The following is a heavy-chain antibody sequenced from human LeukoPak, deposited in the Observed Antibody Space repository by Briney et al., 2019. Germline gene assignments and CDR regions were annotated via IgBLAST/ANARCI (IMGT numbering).Heavy chain of an antibody. D-gene: IGHD3-3*01. CDR3: ARSTYYDFWSGYRYPNPFFDY. CDR2: IYTSGST. V-gene: IGHV4-61*02. J-gene: IGHJ4*02. Sequence: SETLSLTCTVSGGSISSGSYYWSWIRQPGGKGLEWIGRIYTSGSTNYNPSLKSRVPISVDTSKNQFSLKLSSVTAADTAVYYCARSTYYDFWSGYRYPNPFFDYWGQGTLVTVSS. CDR1: GGSISSGSYY.